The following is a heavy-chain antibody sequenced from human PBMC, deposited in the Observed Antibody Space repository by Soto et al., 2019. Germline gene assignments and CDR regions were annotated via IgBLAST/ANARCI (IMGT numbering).Heavy chain of an antibody. CDR3: ARDRGSHYDSSGYSYYYYYYGMDV. J-gene: IGHJ6*02. CDR2: IYYSGST. D-gene: IGHD3-22*01. CDR1: GGSISSYY. Sequence: SETLSLTCTVSGGSISSYYWSWIRQPPGKGLEWIGYIYYSGSTNYNPSLKSRVTISVDTSKSQFSLKLSSVTAADTAVYYCARDRGSHYDSSGYSYYYYYYGMDVWGQGTTVTV. V-gene: IGHV4-59*01.